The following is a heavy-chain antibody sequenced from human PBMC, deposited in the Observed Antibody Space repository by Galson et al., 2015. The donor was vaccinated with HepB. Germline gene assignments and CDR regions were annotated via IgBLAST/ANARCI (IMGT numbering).Heavy chain of an antibody. D-gene: IGHD4-17*01. CDR2: ISYDGSNK. Sequence: SLRLSCAASGFTFSSYAMHWVRQAPGKGLEWVAVISYDGSNKYYADSVKGRFTISRDNSKNTPYLQMNSLRAEDTAVYYCARLTVTDYWGQGTLVTVPS. V-gene: IGHV3-30-3*01. CDR1: GFTFSSYA. CDR3: ARLTVTDY. J-gene: IGHJ4*02.